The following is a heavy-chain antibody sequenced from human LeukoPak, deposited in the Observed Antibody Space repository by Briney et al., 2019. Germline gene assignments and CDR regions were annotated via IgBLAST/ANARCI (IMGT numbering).Heavy chain of an antibody. CDR2: IKQDGSET. V-gene: IGHV3-7*01. J-gene: IGHJ4*02. D-gene: IGHD3-16*01. CDR3: XXXXWGAYRXDYFDY. CDR1: GFTFSNYW. Sequence: GGSLRLSCAASGFTFSNYWMSWVRRAPGKGLEWVANIKQDGSETYYVDSVRGRFTISRDNAKKSLYLQMNSLSAEDTAVYYXXXXXWGAYRXDYFDYWGQGILVTVSS.